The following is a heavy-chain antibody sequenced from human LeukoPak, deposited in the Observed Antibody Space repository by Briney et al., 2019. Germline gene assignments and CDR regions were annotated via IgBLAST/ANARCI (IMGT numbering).Heavy chain of an antibody. Sequence: GGSLRLSCAASGFTFSSYAMSWVRQAPGKGLEWVSAISGSGGSTYYADSVKGRLTISGDNSKNTLYLQMNSLRAEDTAVYYCAKVEDSSGWYTTYYYGMDVWGQGTTVTVSS. CDR1: GFTFSSYA. CDR2: ISGSGGST. CDR3: AKVEDSSGWYTTYYYGMDV. V-gene: IGHV3-23*01. J-gene: IGHJ6*02. D-gene: IGHD6-19*01.